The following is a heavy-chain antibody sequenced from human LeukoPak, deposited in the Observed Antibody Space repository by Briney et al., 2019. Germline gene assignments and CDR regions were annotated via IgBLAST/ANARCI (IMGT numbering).Heavy chain of an antibody. J-gene: IGHJ4*02. V-gene: IGHV4-34*01. CDR1: GGSFSGYY. D-gene: IGHD6-6*01. CDR3: ARGGRWQLAFFDY. CDR2: INHSGST. Sequence: PSETLSLTCAVYGGSFSGYYWSWIRQPPGKGLEWIGEINHSGSTNYNPSLKSRVTISVDTSKNQSSLKLSSVTAADTAVYYCARGGRWQLAFFDYWGQGTLVTVSS.